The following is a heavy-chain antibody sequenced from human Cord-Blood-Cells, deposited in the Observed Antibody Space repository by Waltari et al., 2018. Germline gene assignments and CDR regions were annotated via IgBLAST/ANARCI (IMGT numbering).Heavy chain of an antibody. CDR3: ASAAGLYYYYYYGMDV. CDR1: GGSISSSSYY. J-gene: IGHJ6*02. D-gene: IGHD6-13*01. Sequence: QLQLQESGPGLVKPSETLSLTCTVSGGSISSSSYYWGWIRQPPGKGLEWIGSIYYSGSTYYNPSLKSRVTISVDTSKNQFSLKLGSVTAADTAVYYCASAAGLYYYYYYGMDVWGQGTTVTVSS. CDR2: IYYSGST. V-gene: IGHV4-39*01.